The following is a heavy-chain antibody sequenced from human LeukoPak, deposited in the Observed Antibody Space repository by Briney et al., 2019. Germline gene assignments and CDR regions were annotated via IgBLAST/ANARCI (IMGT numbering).Heavy chain of an antibody. D-gene: IGHD6-19*01. CDR2: IYTSGRT. CDR1: GGSISSGDYY. CDR3: ARHASGSGWYPYFDH. V-gene: IGHV4-61*02. J-gene: IGHJ4*02. Sequence: SETLSLTCTVSGGSISSGDYYWSWIRQPAGKGLEWIGRIYTSGRTNYNPSLKSRVTISVDTSKNQFSLKLSSVTAADTAVYYCARHASGSGWYPYFDHWGQGTLVTVSS.